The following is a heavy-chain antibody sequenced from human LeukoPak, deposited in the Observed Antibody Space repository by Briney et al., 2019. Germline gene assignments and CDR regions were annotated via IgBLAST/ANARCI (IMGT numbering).Heavy chain of an antibody. J-gene: IGHJ3*02. CDR3: ARNMGYTYGSDAFDI. D-gene: IGHD5-18*01. CDR1: GGSFSGYY. Sequence: SETLSLTCAVYGGSFSGYYWSWIRQPPGKGLEWIGEINHSGSTNYNPSLKSRVTISVDTSKNQFSLKLSSVTAADTAVYYCARNMGYTYGSDAFDIWGPGTVVTVSS. CDR2: INHSGST. V-gene: IGHV4-34*01.